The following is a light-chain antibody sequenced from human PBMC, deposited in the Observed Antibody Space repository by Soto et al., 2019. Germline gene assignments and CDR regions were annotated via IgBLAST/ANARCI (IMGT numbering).Light chain of an antibody. CDR1: TSNIGNNY. J-gene: IGLJ2*01. Sequence: QSVLTQPPSVSAAPGQKVTISCSGNTSNIGNNYVAWYQQLPGTVPKLLIYETNRRPSGIPDRFSGSKSGTSATLGITGLQTGDEADYYCGTWDPRLSAVVFGGGTQLTVL. CDR2: ETN. CDR3: GTWDPRLSAVV. V-gene: IGLV1-51*02.